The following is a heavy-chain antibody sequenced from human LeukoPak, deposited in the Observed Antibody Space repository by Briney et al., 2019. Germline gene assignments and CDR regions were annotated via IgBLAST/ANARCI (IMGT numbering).Heavy chain of an antibody. CDR1: GYTLTELS. CDR2: FDPEDGET. J-gene: IGHJ4*02. V-gene: IGHV1-24*01. D-gene: IGHD4-23*01. CDR3: ATDPYGGNAFDY. Sequence: ASVKVSCKVSGYTLTELSMHWVRQAPGKGLEWMGGFDPEDGETIYAQKFQGRVTMAEDTSTDTAYMELSSLRSEDTAVYYCATDPYGGNAFDYWGQGTLVTVSS.